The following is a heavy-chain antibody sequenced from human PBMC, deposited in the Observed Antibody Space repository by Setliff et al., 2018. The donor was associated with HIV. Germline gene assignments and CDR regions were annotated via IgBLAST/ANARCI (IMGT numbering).Heavy chain of an antibody. D-gene: IGHD3-22*01. V-gene: IGHV1-69*06. CDR2: IIPMSGTT. CDR3: AKAGGSYYDPSGYFWFDS. CDR1: GGTFSNSA. Sequence: SVKVSCKASGGTFSNSAINWVRQAPGQGLEWMGRIIPMSGTTHFTQNFQGRVTFTADKSTTTAYMDLRSLRSEDTAVYYCAKAGGSYYDPSGYFWFDSWGQGTQVTVSS. J-gene: IGHJ5*01.